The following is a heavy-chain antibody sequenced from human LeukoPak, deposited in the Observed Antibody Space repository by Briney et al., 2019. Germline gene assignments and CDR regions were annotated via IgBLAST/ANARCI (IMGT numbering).Heavy chain of an antibody. V-gene: IGHV1-8*01. CDR3: ARVTVFGGMGGFDY. Sequence: ASVKVSCKASGYTFTSYDINWVRQATGQGLEWMGWINPNSGNTGYAQKFQGRVTMTRNTSISTAYMELSSLRSEDTAVYYCARVTVFGGMGGFDYWGQGTLVTVSS. CDR1: GYTFTSYD. J-gene: IGHJ4*02. CDR2: INPNSGNT. D-gene: IGHD3-3*01.